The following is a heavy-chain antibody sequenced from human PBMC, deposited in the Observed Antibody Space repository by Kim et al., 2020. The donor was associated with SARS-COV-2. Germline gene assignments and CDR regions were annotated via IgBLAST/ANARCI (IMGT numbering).Heavy chain of an antibody. CDR2: INPANGNT. CDR1: GYTFTSYA. V-gene: IGHV1-3*01. CDR3: ASLWFGEPTS. Sequence: ASVKVSCKASGYTFTSYAMHWVRQAPGQRLEWMGWINPANGNTKYSQKFQGRVTITRDTSASTAYMELSSLRSEDTAVYYCASLWFGEPTSWGQGTLVTVSP. J-gene: IGHJ5*02. D-gene: IGHD3-10*01.